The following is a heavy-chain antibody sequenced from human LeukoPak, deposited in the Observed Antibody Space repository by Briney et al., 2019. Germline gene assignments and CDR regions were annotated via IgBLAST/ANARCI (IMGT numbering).Heavy chain of an antibody. CDR2: IDSDGSRI. J-gene: IGHJ4*02. CDR3: ARGGSTYIDY. CDR1: GFTFSSSW. D-gene: IGHD3-16*01. Sequence: RAGGSLRLSCAASGFTFSSSWMHWVRQAPWKGLVWVSRIDSDGSRISYADSVKGRFTISRDNAKNSLYLQMNSLRAEDMALYYCARGGSTYIDYWGQGTLVTVSS. V-gene: IGHV3-74*01.